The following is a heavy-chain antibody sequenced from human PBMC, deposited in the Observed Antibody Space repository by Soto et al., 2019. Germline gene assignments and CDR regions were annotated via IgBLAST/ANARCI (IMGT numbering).Heavy chain of an antibody. J-gene: IGHJ6*02. CDR2: VDPFDSSV. D-gene: IGHD3-10*01. Sequence: TGESLKISCKGSGYSFSSNWISWLRLKPGKGLEWMGMVDPFDSSVRYNPAFEGHVSFSADKSINTAYVQWRSLQASDSAIYYCARMWTYDGWEDVWGQGTAVTVSS. CDR3: ARMWTYDGWEDV. V-gene: IGHV5-10-1*01. CDR1: GYSFSSNW.